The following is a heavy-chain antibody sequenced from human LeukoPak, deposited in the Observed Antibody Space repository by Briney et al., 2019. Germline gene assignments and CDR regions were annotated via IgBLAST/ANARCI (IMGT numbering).Heavy chain of an antibody. CDR3: ANDPTYYDILTGYYRAEFDY. CDR1: GFTFSSYA. V-gene: IGHV3-23*01. CDR2: ISGNGGST. Sequence: GGSLRLSCAASGFTFSSYAMRWVRQAPGKGLEWVSAISGNGGSTYYADSVKGRFTISRDNSKNTLYLQMNSLRAEDTAVYYCANDPTYYDILTGYYRAEFDYWGQGTLVTVSS. D-gene: IGHD3-9*01. J-gene: IGHJ4*02.